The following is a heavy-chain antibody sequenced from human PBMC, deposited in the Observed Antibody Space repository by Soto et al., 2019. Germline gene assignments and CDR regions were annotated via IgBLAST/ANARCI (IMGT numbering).Heavy chain of an antibody. V-gene: IGHV4-31*03. CDR3: ARVPHRGPPYFDY. D-gene: IGHD3-16*01. CDR2: IYYSGST. Sequence: QVQLQESGPGLVKPSQTLSLTCTVSGGSISSGGYYWSWIRQHPGKGLEWIGYIYYSGSTYYNPSLKSRVXXSXDXXKNQFSLKLSSVTAADTAVYYCARVPHRGPPYFDYWGQGALVTVSS. J-gene: IGHJ4*02. CDR1: GGSISSGGYY.